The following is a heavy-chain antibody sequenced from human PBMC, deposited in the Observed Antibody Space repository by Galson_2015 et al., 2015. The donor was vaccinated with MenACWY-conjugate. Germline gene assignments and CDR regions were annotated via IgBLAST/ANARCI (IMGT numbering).Heavy chain of an antibody. CDR2: IIPFVGQT. V-gene: IGHV1-69*04. J-gene: IGHJ4*02. D-gene: IGHD2-15*01. CDR3: ARIDCSGGSCYFDS. CDR1: RDTFNNSA. Sequence: SVKVSCKAPRDTFNNSAMTWVRQAPGQGFEWLGRIIPFVGQTDYAQNLQGRVTITADKSTTTVYMNLSSLKFEDVAVYYCARIDCSGGSCYFDSWGQGTLVTVSS.